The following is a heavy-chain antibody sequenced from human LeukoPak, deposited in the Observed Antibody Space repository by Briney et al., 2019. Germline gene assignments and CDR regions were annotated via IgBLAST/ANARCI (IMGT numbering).Heavy chain of an antibody. Sequence: SETLSLTCTVSVGSISSYYWSWIRQPPGKGLEWIGYIYYSGSTNYNPSLKSRVTISVDTSKNQFSLKLSSVTAADTAVYYCARLSGKGSGWKPDFDYWGQGTLVTVSS. D-gene: IGHD6-19*01. CDR2: IYYSGST. CDR3: ARLSGKGSGWKPDFDY. V-gene: IGHV4-59*01. J-gene: IGHJ4*02. CDR1: VGSISSYY.